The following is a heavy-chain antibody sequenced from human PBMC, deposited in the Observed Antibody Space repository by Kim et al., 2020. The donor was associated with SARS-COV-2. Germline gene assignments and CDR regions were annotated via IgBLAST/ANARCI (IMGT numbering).Heavy chain of an antibody. V-gene: IGHV1-46*01. CDR3: ARVGIRAHTLDY. D-gene: IGHD5-18*01. Sequence: SYAQKFQGRVTMTRDTSTSTVYMELSSLRSEDTAVYYCARVGIRAHTLDYWGQGTLVTVSS. J-gene: IGHJ4*02.